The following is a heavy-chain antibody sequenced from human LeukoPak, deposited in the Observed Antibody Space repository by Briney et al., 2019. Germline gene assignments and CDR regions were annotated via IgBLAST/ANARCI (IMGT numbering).Heavy chain of an antibody. D-gene: IGHD4-17*01. CDR2: IDNSGRTT. J-gene: IGHJ4*02. V-gene: IGHV3-23*01. CDR1: GFTFNTEA. CDR3: AKELAGSYGDYDY. Sequence: GGSLRLSCVLSGFTFNTEAMTWVRQAPGKGLEWVSTIDNSGRTTYYADSVKGRFTISRDNSKNTLYLQMNSLRAEDTAVYYCAKELAGSYGDYDYWGQGTLVTVSS.